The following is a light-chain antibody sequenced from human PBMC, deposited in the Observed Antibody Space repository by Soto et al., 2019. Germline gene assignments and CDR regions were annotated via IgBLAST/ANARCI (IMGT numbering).Light chain of an antibody. V-gene: IGKV3-20*01. CDR3: QQYGDWPPET. CDR1: QSVSSSY. J-gene: IGKJ2*01. CDR2: AAS. Sequence: EIVLTQSPGTLSLSPGERATLSCRASQSVSSSYLAWYQQKPGQAPRLFIYAASIRATGIPDRFSGSGSGTDFTLTISSLEPEDVAVYYCQQYGDWPPETFGQGTKLEI.